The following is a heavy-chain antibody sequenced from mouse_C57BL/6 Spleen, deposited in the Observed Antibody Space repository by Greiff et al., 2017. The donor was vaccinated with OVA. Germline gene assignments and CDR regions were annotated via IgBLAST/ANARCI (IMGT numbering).Heavy chain of an antibody. V-gene: IGHV5-12*01. Sequence: DVMLVESGGGLVQPGGSLKLSCAASGFTFSDYYMYWVRQTPEKRLEWVAYISNGGGSTYYPDPVKGRFTISRANAKNTLYLQMRRLKSEDTAMYYCASAFTTVVAGGAMDYWGQGTSVTVSS. CDR1: GFTFSDYY. CDR2: ISNGGGST. CDR3: ASAFTTVVAGGAMDY. D-gene: IGHD1-1*01. J-gene: IGHJ4*01.